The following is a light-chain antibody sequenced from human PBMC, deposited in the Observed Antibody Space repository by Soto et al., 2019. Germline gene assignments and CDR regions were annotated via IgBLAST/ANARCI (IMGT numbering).Light chain of an antibody. CDR1: SSDVGSCNL. J-gene: IGLJ3*02. V-gene: IGLV2-23*01. Sequence: QSVLTQPASVSGSPGQSITISCTGTSSDVGSCNLVSWYRQHPGKAPKVMIYEGSKRPSGVPDRFSGSKSGNTASLTISGLQAEDEADYYCCSYGGSYTWVFGGGTKLTVL. CDR3: CSYGGSYTWV. CDR2: EGS.